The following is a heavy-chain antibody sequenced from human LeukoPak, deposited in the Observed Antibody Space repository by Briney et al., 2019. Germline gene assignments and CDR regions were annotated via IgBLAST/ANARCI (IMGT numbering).Heavy chain of an antibody. CDR1: GGSISSSSYY. Sequence: SETLSLTCTVSGGSISSSSYYWGWIRQPPGKGLEWIGSIYYSGSTYYNPSLKSRVTISVDTSKNQFSLKLSSVTAADTAVYYCARLVQSRIAAAGTGGPPDYWGQGTLVTVSS. CDR3: ARLVQSRIAAAGTGGPPDY. J-gene: IGHJ4*02. CDR2: IYYSGST. V-gene: IGHV4-39*07. D-gene: IGHD6-13*01.